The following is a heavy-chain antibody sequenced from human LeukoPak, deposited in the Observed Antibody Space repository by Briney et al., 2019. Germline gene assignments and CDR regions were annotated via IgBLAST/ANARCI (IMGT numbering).Heavy chain of an antibody. CDR2: ISASGGGT. J-gene: IGHJ4*02. D-gene: IGHD2-15*01. CDR3: VNRVIGYCFDY. Sequence: GGSLRLSCAASGFTFTSYSMSWVRQAPGKGLEWVSGISASGGGTYYADSVKGRFTISRDNSKNTLYLQMNSLRAEDTALYYCVNRVIGYCFDYWGQGTLVTVSS. CDR1: GFTFTSYS. V-gene: IGHV3-23*01.